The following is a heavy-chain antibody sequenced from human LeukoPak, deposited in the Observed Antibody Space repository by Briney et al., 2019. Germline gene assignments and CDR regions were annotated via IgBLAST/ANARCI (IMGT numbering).Heavy chain of an antibody. D-gene: IGHD3-22*01. CDR2: MYYSGST. CDR3: ARPYYYDSRVDP. V-gene: IGHV4-30-4*01. CDR1: GGSISSGDYY. J-gene: IGHJ5*02. Sequence: PSETLSLTCTVSGGSISSGDYYWSWIRQPPGKGLEWIAYMYYSGSTYYNPSLKSRVTMSADTSKNQLSLRLSSVTAADTAVYYCARPYYYDSRVDPWGQGILVTVSS.